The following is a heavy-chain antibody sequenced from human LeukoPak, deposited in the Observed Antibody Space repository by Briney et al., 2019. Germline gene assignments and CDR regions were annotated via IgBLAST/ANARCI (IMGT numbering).Heavy chain of an antibody. Sequence: GRSLRLSCAASGFTFSSYAMHWVRQAPGKGLEWVAVISYDGSNKYYADSVKGRFTISRDNSKNTLYLQMNSLRAEDTAVYYCARVMFPYSSSWYYFDYWGQGTLVTVSS. CDR1: GFTFSSYA. CDR2: ISYDGSNK. J-gene: IGHJ4*02. V-gene: IGHV3-30*04. D-gene: IGHD6-13*01. CDR3: ARVMFPYSSSWYYFDY.